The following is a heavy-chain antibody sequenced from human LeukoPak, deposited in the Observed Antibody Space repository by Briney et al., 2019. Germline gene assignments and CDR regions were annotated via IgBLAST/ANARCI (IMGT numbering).Heavy chain of an antibody. CDR3: ARGRGYDPVVFYFDY. CDR2: IYDSGST. D-gene: IGHD5-12*01. V-gene: IGHV4-59*12. CDR1: GGSISSYY. J-gene: IGHJ4*02. Sequence: SETLSLTCTVAGGSISSYYWSWIRQPPGKGLEWIGYIYDSGSTYYNPSLKSRVTITLDTSKNQFSLNMTSVTAADTALYYCARGRGYDPVVFYFDYWGQGNLVTVSS.